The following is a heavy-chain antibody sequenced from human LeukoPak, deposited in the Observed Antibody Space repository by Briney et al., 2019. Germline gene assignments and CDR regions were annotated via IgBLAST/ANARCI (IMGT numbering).Heavy chain of an antibody. CDR2: MKGDSGNT. V-gene: IGHV1-8*01. D-gene: IGHD2/OR15-2a*01. Sequence: ASVKVSCKASGYTFTDYHINWVRQATGQGLEWVGWMKGDSGNTRYAQKFRGRVTMTRDTSTSTVYMELSSLRSEDTAVYYCARELFSNYNGMDVWGQGTTVTVSS. CDR1: GYTFTDYH. J-gene: IGHJ6*02. CDR3: ARELFSNYNGMDV.